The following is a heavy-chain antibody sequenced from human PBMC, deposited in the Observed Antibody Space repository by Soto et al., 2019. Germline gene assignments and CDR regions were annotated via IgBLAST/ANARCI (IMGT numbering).Heavy chain of an antibody. J-gene: IGHJ4*02. V-gene: IGHV3-21*05. CDR1: GFTFSSYT. D-gene: IGHD4-17*01. CDR2: ISSST. CDR3: ARGNYGGFDY. Sequence: GGSLRLSCAASGFTFSSYTMNWVRLAPGKGLEWVSYISSSTTYADSVKGRFTISRDDAKNTLYLQMNSLRAEDTAIYYCARGNYGGFDYWGQGTLVTVSS.